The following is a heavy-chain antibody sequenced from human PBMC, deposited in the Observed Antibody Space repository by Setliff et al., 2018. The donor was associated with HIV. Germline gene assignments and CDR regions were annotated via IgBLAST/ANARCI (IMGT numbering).Heavy chain of an antibody. CDR1: QNSFSDDY. J-gene: IGHJ5*02. Sequence: ASVKVSCKASQNSFSDDYMNWVRQAPGQRPEWMGWIRLPRGGTKYAQKFQGRVSLTWDTSICTGYMELRRLRSDGTAIYYCVTSPGSFLAQDATEARDAWGQGSLVTVSS. CDR3: VTSPGSFLAQDATEARDA. V-gene: IGHV1-2*02. D-gene: IGHD2-15*01. CDR2: IRLPRGGT.